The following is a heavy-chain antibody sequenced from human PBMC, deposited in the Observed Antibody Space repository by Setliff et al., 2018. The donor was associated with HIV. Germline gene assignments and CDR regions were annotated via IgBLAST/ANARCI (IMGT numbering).Heavy chain of an antibody. CDR2: INYSGST. CDR1: GASFSAHY. J-gene: IGHJ6*02. V-gene: IGHV4-34*01. D-gene: IGHD6-13*01. CDR3: ARVVWTAAAGTIDYFYYGLDV. Sequence: PSETLSLTCAVYGASFSAHYWSWIRQPPGKGLEWIGEINYSGSTNYKASLKSRVTISADTSKNQFSLKLSSVTAADTAVYFCARVVWTAAAGTIDYFYYGLDVWGQGTTVTVSS.